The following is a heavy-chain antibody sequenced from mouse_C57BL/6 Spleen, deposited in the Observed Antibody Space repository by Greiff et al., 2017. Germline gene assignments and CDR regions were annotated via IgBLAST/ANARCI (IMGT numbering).Heavy chain of an antibody. V-gene: IGHV1-15*01. D-gene: IGHD1-1*02. CDR3: TRSPYGRENY. J-gene: IGHJ2*01. CDR2: IDPDTGGT. Sequence: VQLQQSGAELVRPGASVTLSCKASGYTFTDYEMHWVKQTPVHGLEWIGAIDPDTGGTAYNQKFKGKAILTADKSSSTAYMELRSLTSEDSAVYYCTRSPYGRENYWGQGTTLTVSS. CDR1: GYTFTDYE.